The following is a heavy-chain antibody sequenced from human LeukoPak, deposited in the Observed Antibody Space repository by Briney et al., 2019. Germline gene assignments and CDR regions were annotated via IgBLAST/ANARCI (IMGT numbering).Heavy chain of an antibody. CDR1: GYSFTNYW. J-gene: IGHJ3*02. Sequence: GESLKISCKGSGYSFTNYWIGWVRQLPGKGLEWMGIIYPGDSDTRYSPSFQGQVTISADKSISTAYLQWSSLKASDTAMYYCARAVAGTHDAFDIWGQGTMVTVSS. CDR3: ARAVAGTHDAFDI. V-gene: IGHV5-51*01. CDR2: IYPGDSDT. D-gene: IGHD6-19*01.